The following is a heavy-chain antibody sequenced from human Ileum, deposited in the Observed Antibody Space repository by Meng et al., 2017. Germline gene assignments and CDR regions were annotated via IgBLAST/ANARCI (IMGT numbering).Heavy chain of an antibody. V-gene: IGHV3-53*01. Sequence: GGSLRLSCAASGFAVSNNYMAWVRQPPGKGLEWVSVIYRGGTNDYADSVKGRFTISRDNSKNTLYLQMDTLRAEDTALYYCATSSLGWGGDAFDIWGQGTMVTVSS. CDR2: IYRGGTN. D-gene: IGHD7-27*01. CDR1: GFAVSNNY. CDR3: ATSSLGWGGDAFDI. J-gene: IGHJ3*02.